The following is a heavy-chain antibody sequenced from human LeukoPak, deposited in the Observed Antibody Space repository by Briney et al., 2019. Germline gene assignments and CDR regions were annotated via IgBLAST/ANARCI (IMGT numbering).Heavy chain of an antibody. CDR3: ATSPNSSGWFRRGYYFDY. V-gene: IGHV1-24*01. Sequence: ASVKVSCKVSGYTLTELSMHWVRQAPGKGLEWMGGFDPEDGETIYAQKFQGRVTMTEDTSTDTAYMELSNLRSEDTAVYYCATSPNSSGWFRRGYYFDYWGQGTLVTVSS. CDR2: FDPEDGET. CDR1: GYTLTELS. D-gene: IGHD6-19*01. J-gene: IGHJ4*02.